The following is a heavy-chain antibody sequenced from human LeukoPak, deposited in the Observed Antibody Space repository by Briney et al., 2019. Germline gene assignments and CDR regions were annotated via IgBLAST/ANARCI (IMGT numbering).Heavy chain of an antibody. Sequence: GGSLRLSCAASGFTFSSYSMNWVRQAPGKGLEWVSYISSSSSYIYYADSVKGRFTISRDNAKNSLYLQMNSLRAEDTAVYYCAGGGSYLGYYFDYWGQGTLVTVSS. V-gene: IGHV3-21*01. J-gene: IGHJ4*02. CDR2: ISSSSSYI. CDR3: AGGGSYLGYYFDY. CDR1: GFTFSSYS. D-gene: IGHD1-26*01.